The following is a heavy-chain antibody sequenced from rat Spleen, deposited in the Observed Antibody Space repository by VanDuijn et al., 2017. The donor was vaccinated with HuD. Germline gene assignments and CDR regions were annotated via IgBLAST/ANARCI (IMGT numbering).Heavy chain of an antibody. Sequence: VQVVESGGGLVQPKESLKISCAASGFTFSNAAVYWVRQAPGKGLECIARIRTKPNYYATYYADSVKGRFTISRDDSKSMVYLQMDNLKTEDTAMYYCTAASNEYWGQGVMVTVSS. D-gene: IGHD3-1*01. CDR2: IRTKPNYYAT. CDR1: GFTFSNAA. J-gene: IGHJ2*01. CDR3: TAASNEY. V-gene: IGHV10-5*01.